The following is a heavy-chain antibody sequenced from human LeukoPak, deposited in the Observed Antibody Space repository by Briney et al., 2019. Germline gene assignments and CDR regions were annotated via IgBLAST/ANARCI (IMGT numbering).Heavy chain of an antibody. D-gene: IGHD3-10*01. CDR2: ISYDGSEK. Sequence: GGSLRLSCAASGFTFSTYAVHWVRQAPGKGLEWVAIISYDGSEKYYTDSVKGRFTISRDNSKNTLYLQMNSLRAEDTAVYYCARLSSRRSFGRPPVYGSGSYHTYYYYMDVWGKGTTVTVSS. CDR3: ARLSSRRSFGRPPVYGSGSYHTYYYYMDV. V-gene: IGHV3-30*04. CDR1: GFTFSTYA. J-gene: IGHJ6*03.